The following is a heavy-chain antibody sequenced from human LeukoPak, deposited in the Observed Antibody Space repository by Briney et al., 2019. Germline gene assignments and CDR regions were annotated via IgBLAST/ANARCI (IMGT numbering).Heavy chain of an antibody. CDR2: IYHSGSA. CDR3: ASVPEPYYFDY. Sequence: PSETLSLTCIVSGGSIRSSSYYWGWIRQPPGKGLEWIGSIYHSGSAYYNPSLESRVTISVDTSKNQFSLKLTSVTAADTAVYYCASVPEPYYFDYWGQGTLVTVS. D-gene: IGHD1-14*01. V-gene: IGHV4-39*07. CDR1: GGSIRSSSYY. J-gene: IGHJ4*02.